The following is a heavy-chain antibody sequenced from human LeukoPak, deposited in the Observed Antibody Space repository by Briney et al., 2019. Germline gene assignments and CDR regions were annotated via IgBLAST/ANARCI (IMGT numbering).Heavy chain of an antibody. V-gene: IGHV3-23*01. J-gene: IGHJ4*02. CDR2: ISGNGGST. CDR1: GFTFSSYA. CDR3: AKDPRPNYYDSSGYQGPRGY. Sequence: GGSLRLSCAASGFTFSSYAMSWVRQAPGKGLEWVSAISGNGGSTYYADSVKGRFTISRDNSKNTLYLQMNSLRAEDTAVYYCAKDPRPNYYDSSGYQGPRGYWGQGTLVTVSS. D-gene: IGHD3-22*01.